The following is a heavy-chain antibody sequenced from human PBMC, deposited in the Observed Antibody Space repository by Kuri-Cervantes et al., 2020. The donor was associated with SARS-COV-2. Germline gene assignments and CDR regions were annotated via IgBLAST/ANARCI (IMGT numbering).Heavy chain of an antibody. D-gene: IGHD4-17*01. V-gene: IGHV3-53*01. CDR2: IYSGGST. CDR1: GFTVSSNY. Sequence: GGSLRLSCAASGFTVSSNYMSWVRQAPGKGLEWVSTIYSGGSTYYADSVKGRFTISRDNSKNTLYLQMNSLRAEDTAVYYCARVGRDGDYYFDYWGQGTLVTVSS. CDR3: ARVGRDGDYYFDY. J-gene: IGHJ4*02.